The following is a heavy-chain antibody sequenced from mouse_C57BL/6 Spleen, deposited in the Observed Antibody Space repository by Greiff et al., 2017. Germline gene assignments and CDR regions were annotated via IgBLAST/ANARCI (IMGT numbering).Heavy chain of an antibody. CDR3: ARFPHYYGSSYHYAMDY. J-gene: IGHJ4*01. V-gene: IGHV1-82*01. CDR1: GYAFSSSW. Sequence: VQLQQSGPELVKPGASVKISCKASGYAFSSSWMNWVKQRPGKGLEWIGRIYPGDGDTNYNGKFKGKATLTADKSSSTAYMQLSSLTSGDSAVYFCARFPHYYGSSYHYAMDYWGQGTSVTVAS. D-gene: IGHD1-1*01. CDR2: IYPGDGDT.